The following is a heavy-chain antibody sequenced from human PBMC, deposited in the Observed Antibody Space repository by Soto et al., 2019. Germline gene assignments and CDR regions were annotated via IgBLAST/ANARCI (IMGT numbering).Heavy chain of an antibody. CDR2: ISAYNGNT. J-gene: IGHJ6*02. D-gene: IGHD3-10*01. Sequence: ASVKVSCKASGYTFTSYGISWVRQAPGQGLEWMGWISAYNGNTNYAQKLQGRVTMTTDTSTSTAYMELRSLRSDDTAVYYCARDVWFGVRTSNERYYYYGMDVWGQGTKVTVSS. CDR3: ARDVWFGVRTSNERYYYYGMDV. V-gene: IGHV1-18*01. CDR1: GYTFTSYG.